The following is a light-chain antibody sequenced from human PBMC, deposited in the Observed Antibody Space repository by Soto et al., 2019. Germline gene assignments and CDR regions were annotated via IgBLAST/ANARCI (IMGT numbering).Light chain of an antibody. CDR2: DTS. V-gene: IGKV3-20*01. Sequence: VSLTLSPGTLSLSPGERATLSCRASQTLSNSFIAWYQHKPGQAPRLLVYDTSTRATGIPDRYSGSGSGTDFTLTISMLPDEDFVVFFCQQYGSPQIIFGQGTRLEIK. CDR3: QQYGSPQII. J-gene: IGKJ5*01. CDR1: QTLSNSF.